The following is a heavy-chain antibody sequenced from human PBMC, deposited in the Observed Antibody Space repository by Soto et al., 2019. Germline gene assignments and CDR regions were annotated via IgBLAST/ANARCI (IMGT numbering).Heavy chain of an antibody. J-gene: IGHJ3*02. Sequence: QVQLQESGPGLVKPSETLSLTCTVSGGSLSSYYWSWIRQPPGKGLEWIGYIYYSGSTNYNPSLKSRVTISVDSSKNQFSLKLSSVTAADTAVYYCARRYGWAFDIWGQGTMVTVSS. CDR3: ARRYGWAFDI. V-gene: IGHV4-59*08. D-gene: IGHD3-16*01. CDR1: GGSLSSYY. CDR2: IYYSGST.